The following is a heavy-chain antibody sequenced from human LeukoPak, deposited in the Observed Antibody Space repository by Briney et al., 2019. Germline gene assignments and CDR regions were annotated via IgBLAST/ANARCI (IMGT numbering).Heavy chain of an antibody. Sequence: GGSLRLSCAASGFSFSSYWMSWVRQAPGKGLEWVASINHNGNVNYYVDSVKGRFTISRDNAKNSLYLQMSNLRAEDTAVYFCARGGGLDVWGQGATVTVSS. J-gene: IGHJ6*02. CDR1: GFSFSSYW. V-gene: IGHV3-7*03. CDR3: ARGGGLDV. D-gene: IGHD3-16*01. CDR2: INHNGNVN.